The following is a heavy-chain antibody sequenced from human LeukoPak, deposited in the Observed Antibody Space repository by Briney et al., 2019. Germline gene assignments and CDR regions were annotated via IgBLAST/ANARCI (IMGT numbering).Heavy chain of an antibody. CDR2: FYSPGST. J-gene: IGHJ1*01. CDR1: GFTVTTKS. Sequence: GGSLRLSCAASGFTVTTKSMAWVRQAPGRGLEWVSVFYSPGSTYYADSVHGRFIISRDNSLNTLFLQMNSLRVEDTAVYYCASARESCIGSTCYEYFHHWGQGTPLTVSS. V-gene: IGHV3-53*01. D-gene: IGHD2-2*01. CDR3: ASARESCIGSTCYEYFHH.